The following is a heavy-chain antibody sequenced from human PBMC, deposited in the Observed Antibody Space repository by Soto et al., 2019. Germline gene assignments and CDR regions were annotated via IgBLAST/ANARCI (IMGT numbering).Heavy chain of an antibody. D-gene: IGHD6-6*01. J-gene: IGHJ4*02. CDR1: GGSISSYY. Sequence: SETLSLTCTVSGGSISSYYWSWIRQPPGKGLEWIGYIYYSGSTKYNPSLKSRVTISVDTSKNQFSLKLSSVTAADTAVYYCARTLDSYYFDYWGQGTLVTVSS. CDR2: IYYSGST. V-gene: IGHV4-59*08. CDR3: ARTLDSYYFDY.